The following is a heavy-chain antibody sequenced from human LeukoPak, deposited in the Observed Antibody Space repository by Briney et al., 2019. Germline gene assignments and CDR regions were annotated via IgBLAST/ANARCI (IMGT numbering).Heavy chain of an antibody. Sequence: ASVKVSCKAPGYTFTSYGISWVRQAPGQGLEWMGWISAYNGNTNYAQKLQGRVTMTTDTSTSTAYMELRSLRSDDTAVYYCARRYYDSSGYYSPDYWGQGTLVTVSS. J-gene: IGHJ4*02. CDR1: GYTFTSYG. CDR3: ARRYYDSSGYYSPDY. D-gene: IGHD3-22*01. CDR2: ISAYNGNT. V-gene: IGHV1-18*01.